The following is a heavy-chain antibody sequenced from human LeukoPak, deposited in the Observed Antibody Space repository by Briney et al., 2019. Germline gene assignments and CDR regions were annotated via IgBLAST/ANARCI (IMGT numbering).Heavy chain of an antibody. J-gene: IGHJ4*02. D-gene: IGHD2-2*01. Sequence: KPGGSLRLSCAASGFTFSDYYMSWIRQAPGKGLEGVSYISSSGSTIYYADSVKGRFTISRDNAKNSLYLQMNSLRAEDTAVYYCARVGCSSTSCYEFDYWGQGTLVTVSS. CDR1: GFTFSDYY. V-gene: IGHV3-11*04. CDR3: ARVGCSSTSCYEFDY. CDR2: ISSSGSTI.